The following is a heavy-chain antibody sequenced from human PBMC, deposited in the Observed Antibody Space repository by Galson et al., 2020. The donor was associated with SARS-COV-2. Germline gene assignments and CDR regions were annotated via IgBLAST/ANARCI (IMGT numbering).Heavy chain of an antibody. CDR1: GFTFDDYA. V-gene: IGHV3-9*03. CDR3: AKGAALGDYGDPGFEP. D-gene: IGHD4-17*01. Sequence: SLNISCAASGFTFDDYAIHWARQAPGKGLASVSAITWNSGSIAYADSVQDRFTISRDNAKHSLYLQMNSLRAEDMALYYCAKGAALGDYGDPGFEPWGQGTLVTVSS. CDR2: ITWNSGSI. J-gene: IGHJ5*02.